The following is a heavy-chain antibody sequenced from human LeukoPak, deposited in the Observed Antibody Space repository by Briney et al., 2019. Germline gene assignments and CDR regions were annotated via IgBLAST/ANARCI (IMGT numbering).Heavy chain of an antibody. CDR2: IYTGGST. Sequence: GGSLRLSCAASGFTVSSNYMTWVRQAPGKGLEWVSVIYTGGSTYYADSVKGRFTISRDNSKNTVYLQMNSLRAEDTAVYYCARCRDYDFWSGSAVDYWGQGTLVTVSS. V-gene: IGHV3-53*05. CDR1: GFTVSSNY. CDR3: ARCRDYDFWSGSAVDY. J-gene: IGHJ4*02. D-gene: IGHD3-3*01.